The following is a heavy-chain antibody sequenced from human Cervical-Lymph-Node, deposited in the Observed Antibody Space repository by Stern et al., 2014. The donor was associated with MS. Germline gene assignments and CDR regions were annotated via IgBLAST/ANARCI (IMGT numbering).Heavy chain of an antibody. CDR1: GFSISTSGGG. D-gene: IGHD5-12*01. CDR3: AHRLKYSGTWDRGDFDY. Sequence: QVTLRESGPTLVKPTQTLTLTCTLSGFSISTSGGGVGWIRQSPGQALEWLALIYWDDDKRYNPSLKTRLTITKDTSKNQVVLTMTNMDPEDTASYYCAHRLKYSGTWDRGDFDYWGQGILVTVFS. J-gene: IGHJ4*02. V-gene: IGHV2-5*02. CDR2: IYWDDDK.